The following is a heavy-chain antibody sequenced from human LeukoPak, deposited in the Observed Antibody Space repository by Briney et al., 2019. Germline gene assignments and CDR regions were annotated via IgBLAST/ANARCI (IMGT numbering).Heavy chain of an antibody. D-gene: IGHD3-9*01. CDR2: IGGRGGSA. CDR3: AKQGRDWLRDYYYYMDV. J-gene: IGHJ6*03. CDR1: GFTFSSYG. V-gene: IGHV3-23*01. Sequence: GGSLRLSCAASGFTFSSYGMSWVRQAPGKGLEWVSSIGGRGGSAYYADSVKGRFTISRDNSKNTLYLRMNSLRAEDTAVYYCAKQGRDWLRDYYYYMDVWGKGTTVTVSS.